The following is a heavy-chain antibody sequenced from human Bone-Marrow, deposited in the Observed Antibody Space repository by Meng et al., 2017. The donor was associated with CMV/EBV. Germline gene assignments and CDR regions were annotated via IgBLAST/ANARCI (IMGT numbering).Heavy chain of an antibody. CDR2: IYHSGST. J-gene: IGHJ4*02. Sequence: SETLSLTCTVSGDSISNYYWSWIRQPPGKGLEWIGYIYHSGSTNYNPSLKSRVTISVDTSKNQFSLKLSSVTAADTAVYYCARTGTGNSIWGYYFDYWGQGTLATVSS. CDR1: GDSISNYY. D-gene: IGHD4-23*01. V-gene: IGHV4-59*01. CDR3: ARTGTGNSIWGYYFDY.